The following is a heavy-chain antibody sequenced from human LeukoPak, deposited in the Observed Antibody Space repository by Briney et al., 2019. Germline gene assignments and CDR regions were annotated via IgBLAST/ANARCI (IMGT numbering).Heavy chain of an antibody. J-gene: IGHJ4*02. CDR2: ISGSVGTT. D-gene: IGHD6-19*01. CDR1: GFTFRSYA. Sequence: GGSLRLSCAASGFTFRSYAMIWVRQAPGKGLEWVSAISGSVGTTYYADSVKGRFTISRDKAKNTLYLQMNSLRAEDTAVYYCAKDRGSSGWYGYFDYWGQGTLVTVSS. CDR3: AKDRGSSGWYGYFDY. V-gene: IGHV3-23*01.